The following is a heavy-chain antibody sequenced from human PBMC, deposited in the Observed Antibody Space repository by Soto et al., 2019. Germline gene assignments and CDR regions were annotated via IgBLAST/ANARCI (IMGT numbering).Heavy chain of an antibody. CDR2: ISGSGGST. D-gene: IGHD3-9*01. V-gene: IGHV3-23*01. Sequence: GGSLRLSCAASGFTFSSYPMSWVRQAPGKGLEWVSAISGSGGSTYYADSVKGRFTISRDNSKNTLYLQMNSLRAEDTAVYYCAKDALRYFDWLLAFDYWGQGTLVTVSS. CDR1: GFTFSSYP. CDR3: AKDALRYFDWLLAFDY. J-gene: IGHJ4*02.